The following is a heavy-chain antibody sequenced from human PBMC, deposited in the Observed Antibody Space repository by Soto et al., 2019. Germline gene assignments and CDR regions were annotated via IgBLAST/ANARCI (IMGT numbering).Heavy chain of an antibody. CDR2: IYYTGST. J-gene: IGHJ6*03. V-gene: IGHV4-59*08. CDR3: ARTDNYCFYMDV. Sequence: PSESLALTCNVSGGSISSHYWTWIRQPPGKGLEWIGYIYYTGSTNYNPSLKSRVSISVDTSNNQFSLRLRSVTAADTAVYYCARTDNYCFYMDVWGKGTTVTVSS. CDR1: GGSISSHY.